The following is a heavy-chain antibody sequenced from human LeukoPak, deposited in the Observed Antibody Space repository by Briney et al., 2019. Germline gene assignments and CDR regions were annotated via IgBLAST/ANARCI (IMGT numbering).Heavy chain of an antibody. Sequence: GRSLRLSCAASGSTFSSYDIHWVRQAPGKGLEWVAVIWYDGSNKYYADSVKGRFTISRDNSKNTLYLQMNSLRAEDTAMYYCARGFSSGWYGGDAFDIWGQGTMVTVSS. D-gene: IGHD6-19*01. J-gene: IGHJ3*02. V-gene: IGHV3-33*01. CDR2: IWYDGSNK. CDR3: ARGFSSGWYGGDAFDI. CDR1: GSTFSSYD.